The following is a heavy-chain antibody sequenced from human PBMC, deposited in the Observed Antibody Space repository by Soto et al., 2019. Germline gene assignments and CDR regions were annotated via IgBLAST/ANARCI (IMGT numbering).Heavy chain of an antibody. CDR3: AKAYSSSPYYYYYYGMDV. V-gene: IGHV3-30*18. J-gene: IGHJ6*02. Sequence: GGSLRLSCAASGFTFSSYGMHWVRQAPGKGLEWVAVISYDGSNKYYADSVKGRFTISRDNSKNTLYLQMNSLRAEDTAVYYCAKAYSSSPYYYYYYGMDVWGQGTTVTVSS. D-gene: IGHD6-6*01. CDR1: GFTFSSYG. CDR2: ISYDGSNK.